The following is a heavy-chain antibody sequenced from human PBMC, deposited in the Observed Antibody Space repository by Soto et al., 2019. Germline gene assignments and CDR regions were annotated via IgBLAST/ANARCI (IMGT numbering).Heavy chain of an antibody. Sequence: PXETLSLTCTVSGGSFSSYYWSWIRQPPGKGLEWIGYIYYSGSTYYNPSLKSRVTISVDTSKNQFSLKLRSVTAADTAVYYCARGGGYEGYYYYGMDVWGQGTTVTVSS. V-gene: IGHV4-59*08. CDR3: ARGGGYEGYYYYGMDV. J-gene: IGHJ6*02. D-gene: IGHD5-12*01. CDR1: GGSFSSYY. CDR2: IYYSGST.